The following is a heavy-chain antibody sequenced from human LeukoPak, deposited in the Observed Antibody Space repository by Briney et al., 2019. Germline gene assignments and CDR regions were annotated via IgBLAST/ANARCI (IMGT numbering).Heavy chain of an antibody. J-gene: IGHJ4*02. D-gene: IGHD3-16*01. CDR2: IPYDGSNK. CDR1: GFTFSTYG. V-gene: IGHV3-30*18. CDR3: AKGFTGMDF. Sequence: GRSLTLSCEASGFTFSTYGMHWVRQAPGKGLEWITLIPYDGSNKYYADSVKGRFSISRDNPRNTLYLQMNGLRAEDTAVYYCAKGFTGMDFWGQGTLVTVSS.